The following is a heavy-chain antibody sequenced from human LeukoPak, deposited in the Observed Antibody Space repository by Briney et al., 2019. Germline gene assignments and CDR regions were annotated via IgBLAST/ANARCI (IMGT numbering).Heavy chain of an antibody. Sequence: RPGGSLRLSCAASGFTFDDYGMSWVRQAPGKGLEWVSGITWSGVSTGYVDSVKGRFTISRDNAKNSLYLQMNSLRAEDTALYYCARALSNYVDYYYYYYMDVWGKGTTVTVSS. CDR3: ARALSNYVDYYYYYYMDV. D-gene: IGHD4-11*01. J-gene: IGHJ6*03. CDR2: ITWSGVST. V-gene: IGHV3-20*04. CDR1: GFTFDDYG.